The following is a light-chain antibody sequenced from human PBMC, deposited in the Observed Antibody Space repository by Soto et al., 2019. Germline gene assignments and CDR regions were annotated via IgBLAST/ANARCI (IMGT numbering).Light chain of an antibody. CDR2: LYSDGSH. J-gene: IGLJ3*02. CDR1: SGHSSYA. Sequence: QLVLTQSPSASASLGASVKLTCTLSSGHSSYAIAWHQQQPEKGPRYLMKLYSDGSHSKGDGIPDRFSGSSSGPERYLTISSLQSEDEADYYCQTWGTGIRVFGGGTKLTVL. V-gene: IGLV4-69*01. CDR3: QTWGTGIRV.